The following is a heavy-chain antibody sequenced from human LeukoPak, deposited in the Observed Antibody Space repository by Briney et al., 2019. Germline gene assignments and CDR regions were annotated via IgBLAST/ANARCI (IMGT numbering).Heavy chain of an antibody. D-gene: IGHD1-26*01. CDR3: ARHVIVEAIFSYSYYMDV. Sequence: KPSETLSLTCAVYGGSFSGYYWSWIRQPPGKGLEWIGAINHSGSADYNPSLKSRVTISVDTSKNQFSLKLSSVTAADTAVYYCARHVIVEAIFSYSYYMDVWGRGTTVIISS. J-gene: IGHJ6*03. CDR1: GGSFSGYY. CDR2: INHSGSA. V-gene: IGHV4-34*01.